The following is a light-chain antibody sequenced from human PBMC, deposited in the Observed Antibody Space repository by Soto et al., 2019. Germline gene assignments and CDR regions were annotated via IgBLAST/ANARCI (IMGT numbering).Light chain of an antibody. CDR2: AAS. V-gene: IGKV1-27*01. CDR3: QKYNSAPLT. Sequence: DIQMTQSPSTLSASVGDRVTITCRASQSISDLLAWYQQKPGKVPKLLIYAASTLQSGVPSRFSGSGSGTDFTLTISSLQPEDVATYYCQKYNSAPLTFGGGTKVEIK. J-gene: IGKJ4*01. CDR1: QSISDL.